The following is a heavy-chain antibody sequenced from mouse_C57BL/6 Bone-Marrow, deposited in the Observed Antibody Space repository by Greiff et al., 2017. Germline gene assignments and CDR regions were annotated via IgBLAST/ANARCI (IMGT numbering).Heavy chain of an antibody. V-gene: IGHV1-81*01. CDR1: GYTFTSYG. Sequence: QVQLKQSGAELARPGASVKLSCKASGYTFTSYGISWVKQRTGQGLEWIGEIYPRSGNTYYNEKFKGKATLTADKSSSTAYMELRSLTSEDSAVYFCARWRYDYDDGWYFDVWGTGTTVTVSS. CDR2: IYPRSGNT. CDR3: ARWRYDYDDGWYFDV. D-gene: IGHD2-4*01. J-gene: IGHJ1*03.